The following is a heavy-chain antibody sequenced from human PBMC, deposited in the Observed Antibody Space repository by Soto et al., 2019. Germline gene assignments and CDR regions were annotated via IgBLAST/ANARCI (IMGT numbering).Heavy chain of an antibody. D-gene: IGHD2-2*01. J-gene: IGHJ4*02. CDR1: GGSIRGSTDY. V-gene: IGHV4-61*01. Sequence: SETLSLTCSVSGGSIRGSTDYWSWIRQPPGRGLEWIGYVYYNGRSNSNPALKNRVTISVDTSNNQFSLRLRSVTTADTAIYYCARGRSSSWYDVWGQGTPVTVSS. CDR3: ARGRSSSWYDV. CDR2: VYYNGRS.